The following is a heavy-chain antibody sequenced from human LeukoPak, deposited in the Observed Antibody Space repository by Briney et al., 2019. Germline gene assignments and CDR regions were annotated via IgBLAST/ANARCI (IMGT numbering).Heavy chain of an antibody. CDR1: GGSISSSTYY. CDR2: IYYSGTT. J-gene: IGHJ6*03. Sequence: SETLSLTCTVSGGSISSSTYYWGWIRQPPGKGLEWIGSIYYSGTTYYNPSLKSRVTISVDTSKNQFSLKLSSVTAADTAVYYCARGEVVVVPAAMGLYYYYMDVWGKGTTVTVSS. D-gene: IGHD2-2*01. V-gene: IGHV4-39*01. CDR3: ARGEVVVVPAAMGLYYYYMDV.